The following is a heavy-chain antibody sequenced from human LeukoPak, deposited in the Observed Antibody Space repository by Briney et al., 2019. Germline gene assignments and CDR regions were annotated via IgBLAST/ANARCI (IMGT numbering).Heavy chain of an antibody. V-gene: IGHV1-46*01. CDR2: INPSGGNT. D-gene: IGHD2-21*02. CDR3: ARVAVTSNYYNYVDV. J-gene: IGHJ6*03. Sequence: ASVKVSCKASGYSFTSYYIHWVRQAPGQGLEFMGIINPSGGNTNYAQKFQGRVTMTRDTSASRVYMGLRSLRSEDTAVYYCARVAVTSNYYNYVDVWGKGTTVTVSS. CDR1: GYSFTSYY.